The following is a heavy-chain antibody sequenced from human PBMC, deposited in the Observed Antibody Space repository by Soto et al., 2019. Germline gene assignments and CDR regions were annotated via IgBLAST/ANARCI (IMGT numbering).Heavy chain of an antibody. CDR2: ISCTTSYI. D-gene: IGHD1-26*01. CDR3: AKDGRRWDLPADY. J-gene: IGHJ4*02. Sequence: GGSLRLSCAASGFTFSSYSMNWVRQAPGKWLEWVSSISCTTSYIYYADSVKGRFTISRDNAKNTLYLQMNSLRAEDTAVYYCAKDGRRWDLPADYWGQGALVTVSS. CDR1: GFTFSSYS. V-gene: IGHV3-21*04.